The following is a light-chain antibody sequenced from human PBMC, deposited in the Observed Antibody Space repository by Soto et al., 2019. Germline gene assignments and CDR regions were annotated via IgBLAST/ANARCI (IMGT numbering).Light chain of an antibody. J-gene: IGKJ5*01. CDR2: GAS. CDR3: MQSIQFPIT. Sequence: EIILTQSPATLSVSPGERATLSCRASQSCSSNLAWYQQKPGRAPRLLMHGASTRATGVPARFSGSGSGTDFTLKISRVEAEDVGVYYCMQSIQFPITFGQGTRLEIK. V-gene: IGKV3-15*01. CDR1: QSCSSN.